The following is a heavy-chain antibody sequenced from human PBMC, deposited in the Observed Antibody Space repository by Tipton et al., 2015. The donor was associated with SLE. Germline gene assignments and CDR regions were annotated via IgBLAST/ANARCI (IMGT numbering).Heavy chain of an antibody. CDR3: AREDIVIVPAAAGWAFDI. D-gene: IGHD2-2*01. V-gene: IGHV4-39*07. Sequence: TLSLTCAVYGGSVSSYYWGWIRQPPGKGLEWIGSIYYSGSTYYNPSLKSRVTISVDTSKNQFSLRLSSVTAADTAVYYCAREDIVIVPAAAGWAFDIWGQGTMVTVSS. J-gene: IGHJ3*02. CDR2: IYYSGST. CDR1: GGSVSSYY.